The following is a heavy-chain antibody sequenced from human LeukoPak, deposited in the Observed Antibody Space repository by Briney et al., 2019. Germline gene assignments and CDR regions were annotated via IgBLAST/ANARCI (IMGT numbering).Heavy chain of an antibody. V-gene: IGHV3-66*01. Sequence: PGGFLRLSCAASGFTVSSNYMSWVRQAPGKGLEWVSVIYSGGSTYYADSVKGRFTISRDNSKNTLYLQMNSLRAEDTAVYYCARVGPTNWFDPWGQGTLVTVSS. CDR3: ARVGPTNWFDP. CDR1: GFTVSSNY. CDR2: IYSGGST. J-gene: IGHJ5*02.